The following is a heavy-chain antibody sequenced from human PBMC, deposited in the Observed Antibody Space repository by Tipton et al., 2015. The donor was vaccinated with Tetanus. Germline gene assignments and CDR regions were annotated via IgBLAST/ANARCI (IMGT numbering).Heavy chain of an antibody. D-gene: IGHD2-15*01. CDR2: SWYDGTDK. CDR3: AREADCSGGSCFSGDFDN. V-gene: IGHV3-33*01. J-gene: IGHJ4*02. CDR1: GFIFSSYG. Sequence: SLILSCAASGFIFSSYGIHWVRQAPGKGLEWVAVSWYDGTDKYYADSVKSRFTISRDNSKNTLYLQMNSLRAEDTAVYYCAREADCSGGSCFSGDFDNWGQGTQVTVSS.